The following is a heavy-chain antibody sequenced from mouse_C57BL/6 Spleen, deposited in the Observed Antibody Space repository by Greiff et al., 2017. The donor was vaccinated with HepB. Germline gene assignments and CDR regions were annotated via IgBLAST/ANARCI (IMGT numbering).Heavy chain of an antibody. J-gene: IGHJ1*03. Sequence: EVHLVESGGGLVKPGGSLKLSCAASGFTFSSYAMSWVRQTPEKRLEWVATISDGGSYTYYPDNVKGRFTISRDNAKNNLYLQMSHLKSEDTAMYYCARGGYHPYWYFDGWGTGTTVTVSS. CDR3: ARGGYHPYWYFDG. CDR1: GFTFSSYA. D-gene: IGHD2-2*01. CDR2: ISDGGSYT. V-gene: IGHV5-4*01.